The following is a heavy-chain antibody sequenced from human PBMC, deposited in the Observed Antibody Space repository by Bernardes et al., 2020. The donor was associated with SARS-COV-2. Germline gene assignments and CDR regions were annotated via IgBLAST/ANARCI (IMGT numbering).Heavy chain of an antibody. CDR1: GGSISSYY. CDR3: SRDHYTTWGYYYGMDV. CDR2: IYYSGST. J-gene: IGHJ6*02. Sequence: SETLSLTCTVSGGSISSYYWSWIRQPPGKVLEWIGYIYYSGSTNYNPSLKSRVTISVDTSKNQFSLKLSSVTAADTAVYYCSRDHYTTWGYYYGMDVWGQGTSVTVSS. V-gene: IGHV4-59*01. D-gene: IGHD4-4*01.